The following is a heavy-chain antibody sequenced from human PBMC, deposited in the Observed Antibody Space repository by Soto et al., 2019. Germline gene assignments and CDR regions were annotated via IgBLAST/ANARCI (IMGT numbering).Heavy chain of an antibody. CDR3: ARNRVPYSGYDSWYLSGIGA. CDR2: INPSGGST. V-gene: IGHV1-46*01. D-gene: IGHD5-12*01. Sequence: SAKVSCKASGYTFTSYYMHWARQAPVQGLEWMGIINPSGGSTSYAHKFQERVTLTRDTSTSTVYMELSSLSSGDTAVYYCARNRVPYSGYDSWYLSGIGAWGQGTGVTVSS. J-gene: IGHJ6*02. CDR1: GYTFTSYY.